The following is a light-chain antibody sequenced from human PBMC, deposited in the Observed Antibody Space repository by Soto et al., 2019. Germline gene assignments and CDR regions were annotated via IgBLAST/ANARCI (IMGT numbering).Light chain of an antibody. CDR3: QQYGSSPA. J-gene: IGKJ4*01. Sequence: EIVLTQSPGTLSLSPGERATLSCRASQSVSSGYLAWYQHKPGQAPRLLIYDASSRATGIPDRFSGSGSGTDFTLTICRLEPEDLAVYYCQQYGSSPAFGGGTKVEIK. CDR2: DAS. CDR1: QSVSSGY. V-gene: IGKV3-20*01.